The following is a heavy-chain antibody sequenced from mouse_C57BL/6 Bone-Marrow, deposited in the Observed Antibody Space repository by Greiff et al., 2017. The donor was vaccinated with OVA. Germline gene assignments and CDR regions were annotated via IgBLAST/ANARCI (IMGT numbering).Heavy chain of an antibody. CDR3: ARPPRY. CDR2: IYPRSGNT. Sequence: QVQLKQSGAELARPGASVKLSCKASGYTFTSYGISWVKQRTGQGLEWIGEIYPRSGNTYYNEKFKGKATLTADKSSSTAYMELRSLTSEDSAVYFCARPPRYWGQGTTLTDSS. V-gene: IGHV1-81*01. J-gene: IGHJ2*01. CDR1: GYTFTSYG.